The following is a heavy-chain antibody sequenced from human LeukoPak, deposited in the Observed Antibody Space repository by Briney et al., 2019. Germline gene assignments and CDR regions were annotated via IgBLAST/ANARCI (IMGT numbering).Heavy chain of an antibody. CDR3: ARAMGMIRGITHFDP. J-gene: IGHJ5*02. CDR1: GGSFSGYY. V-gene: IGHV4-34*01. CDR2: INHSGST. Sequence: SETLSLTCAVYGGSFSGYYWSWIRQPPGKGLEWIGEINHSGSTNYNPSLKSRVTISVDTSKNQFSLKLGSVTAADTAVYYCARAMGMIRGITHFDPWGQGTLVSVPS. D-gene: IGHD3-10*01.